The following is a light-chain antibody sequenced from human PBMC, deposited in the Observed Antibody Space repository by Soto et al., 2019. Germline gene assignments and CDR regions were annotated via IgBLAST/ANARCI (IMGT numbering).Light chain of an antibody. CDR3: QTWGTGSAIVV. Sequence: QLVLTQSPSASASLGASVKLTCTLSSGHSNYAIAWHQQQPEKGPRYLMKVNSGGSHIKGDGIPDRFSGSSSGAERYLFISSLQSEDGADYYCQTWGTGSAIVVFGGGTKVTVL. CDR2: VNSGGSH. J-gene: IGLJ7*01. CDR1: SGHSNYA. V-gene: IGLV4-69*01.